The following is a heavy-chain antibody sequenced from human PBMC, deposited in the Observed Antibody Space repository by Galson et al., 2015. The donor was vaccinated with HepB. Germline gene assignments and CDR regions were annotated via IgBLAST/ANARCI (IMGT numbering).Heavy chain of an antibody. CDR3: ARDSGVSAAIRGLDYYYYYMDV. D-gene: IGHD2-2*02. CDR2: IIPIFGTA. Sequence: SVKVSCKASGGTFSSYAISWVRQAPGQGLEWMGGIIPIFGTANYAQKFQGRVTITADESTSTAHMELSSLRAEDTAVCYCARDSGVSAAIRGLDYYYYYMDVWGKGTTVTVSS. V-gene: IGHV1-69*13. CDR1: GGTFSSYA. J-gene: IGHJ6*03.